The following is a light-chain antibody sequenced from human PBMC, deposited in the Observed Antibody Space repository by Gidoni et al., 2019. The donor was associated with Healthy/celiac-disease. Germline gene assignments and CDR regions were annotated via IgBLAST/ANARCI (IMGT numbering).Light chain of an antibody. J-gene: IGLJ1*01. V-gene: IGLV1-47*01. CDR2: RNN. CDR3: AAWDDSLSGSYV. CDR1: SSNFGSNY. Sequence: QSVLTQPPSASGAPGQRVTISCSGSSSNFGSNYVYWYQQPPGTAPKLRIYRNNQRPSGVPDRFSGSKSGTSASLAISGLRSEDEADYYCAAWDDSLSGSYVFGTGTKVTVL.